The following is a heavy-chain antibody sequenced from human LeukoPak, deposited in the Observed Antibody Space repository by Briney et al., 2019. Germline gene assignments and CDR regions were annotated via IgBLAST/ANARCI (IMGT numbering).Heavy chain of an antibody. V-gene: IGHV1-46*01. J-gene: IGHJ5*02. CDR1: GYTFISYY. CDR3: ARSESRIAAAGRGHWFDP. CDR2: INPGGGST. Sequence: GASVKVSCKASGYTFISYYIHWVRQAPGQGLEWMGIINPGGGSTSRAQKFQGRVTMTRDTSTSTVYMELSSLRSEDTAVYYCARSESRIAAAGRGHWFDPWGQGTLVTVSS. D-gene: IGHD6-13*01.